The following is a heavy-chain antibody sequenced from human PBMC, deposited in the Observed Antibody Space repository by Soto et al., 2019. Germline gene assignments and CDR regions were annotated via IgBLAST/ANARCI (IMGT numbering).Heavy chain of an antibody. J-gene: IGHJ4*02. CDR1: GDSMTNTNW. CDR3: AKRSLRRLRFVETH. D-gene: IGHD3-3*01. CDR2: SYHSGST. Sequence: QVQLQESGPGLVKPSGTLSLTCAVSGDSMTNTNWWSWVRQPPGKGLEWIGESYHSGSTNYNPSPSSRFTMSVDKSKNQSSLNLTSVTAADTAVYYCAKRSLRRLRFVETHWGQGTLVTVSS. V-gene: IGHV4-4*02.